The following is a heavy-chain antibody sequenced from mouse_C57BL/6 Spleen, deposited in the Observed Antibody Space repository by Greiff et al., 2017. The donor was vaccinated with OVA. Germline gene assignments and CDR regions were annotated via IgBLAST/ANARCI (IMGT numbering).Heavy chain of an antibody. CDR3: ARGGYGSSPWYFDV. D-gene: IGHD1-1*01. CDR2: IHPNSGST. J-gene: IGHJ1*03. Sequence: VQLQQPGAELVKPGASVKLSCKASGYIFTSYWMHWVKQRPGQGLEWIGMIHPNSGSTNYNEKFKSKATLTVDKSSSTAYMQLSSLTSEDSAVYYCARGGYGSSPWYFDVWGTGTTVTVSS. V-gene: IGHV1-64*01. CDR1: GYIFTSYW.